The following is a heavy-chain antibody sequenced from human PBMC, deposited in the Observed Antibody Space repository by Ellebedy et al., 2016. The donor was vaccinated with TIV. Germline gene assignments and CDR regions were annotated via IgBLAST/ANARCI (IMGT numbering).Heavy chain of an antibody. CDR1: GGSISTYY. V-gene: IGHV4-59*01. CDR2: IYYSGST. Sequence: MPSETLSLTCTVSGGSISTYYWSWLRQPPGKGLEWIGSIYYSGSTNYNPSLKRRVTISVDPSKNPFSLELGSVTAADTAVYYCAAPSGRAAAGTGPYYYYYMDVWGKGTTVTVSS. J-gene: IGHJ6*03. CDR3: AAPSGRAAAGTGPYYYYYMDV. D-gene: IGHD6-13*01.